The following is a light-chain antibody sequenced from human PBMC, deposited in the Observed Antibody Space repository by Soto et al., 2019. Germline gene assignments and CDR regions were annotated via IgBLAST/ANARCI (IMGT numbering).Light chain of an antibody. Sequence: QSALTQPPSASGSPGQSVTISCTGTSNDVGGYRYVSWYQQHPGKAPKLMIYEVTKRPSGVPDRFSGSKSGNTASLTVSGLQAEEDADYYCSSYAGSSNFFVFGTGTKLTVL. CDR3: SSYAGSSNFFV. V-gene: IGLV2-8*01. J-gene: IGLJ1*01. CDR1: SNDVGGYRY. CDR2: EVT.